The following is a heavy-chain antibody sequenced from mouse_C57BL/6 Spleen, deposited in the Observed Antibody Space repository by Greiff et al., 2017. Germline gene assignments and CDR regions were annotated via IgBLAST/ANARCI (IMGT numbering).Heavy chain of an antibody. V-gene: IGHV1-22*01. CDR3: ARLLTTVVATDY. CDR2: INPNNGGT. CDR1: GYTFTDYN. J-gene: IGHJ2*01. Sequence: EVKLQESGPELVKPGASVKMSCKASGYTFTDYNMHWVKQSHGKSLEWIGYINPNNGGTSYNQKFKGKATLTVNKSSSTAYMELRSLTSEDSAVYYCARLLTTVVATDYWGQGTTLTVSS. D-gene: IGHD1-1*01.